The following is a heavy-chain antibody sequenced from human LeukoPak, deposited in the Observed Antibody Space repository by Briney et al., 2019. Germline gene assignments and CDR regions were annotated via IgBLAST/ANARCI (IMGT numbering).Heavy chain of an antibody. CDR1: GFTFSSYG. Sequence: GGSLRLSCAASGFTFSSYGMHWVRQAPGKGLEWVAVIWYGGSNKYYADSVKGRFTISRDNAKNSLYLQMNSLRAEDTAVYYCARGGKPLRGYFDYWGQGTLVTVSS. V-gene: IGHV3-33*08. J-gene: IGHJ4*02. CDR2: IWYGGSNK. CDR3: ARGGKPLRGYFDY. D-gene: IGHD4-23*01.